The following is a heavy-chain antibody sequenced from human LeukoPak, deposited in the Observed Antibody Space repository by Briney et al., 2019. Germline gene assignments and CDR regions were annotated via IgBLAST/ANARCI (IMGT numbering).Heavy chain of an antibody. CDR2: TYYRSKWYG. D-gene: IGHD6-13*01. CDR1: GDSVSSNSAA. J-gene: IGHJ4*02. Sequence: SQTLSLTCAISGDSVSSNSAAWNWIRQSPSRGLEWLGRTYYRSKWYGDYAVSVKGRITIIPDTSKNQFSLQLNSVTPEDTAVYYCARDTIAAAGTSPFDYWGQGTLVTVSS. CDR3: ARDTIAAAGTSPFDY. V-gene: IGHV6-1*01.